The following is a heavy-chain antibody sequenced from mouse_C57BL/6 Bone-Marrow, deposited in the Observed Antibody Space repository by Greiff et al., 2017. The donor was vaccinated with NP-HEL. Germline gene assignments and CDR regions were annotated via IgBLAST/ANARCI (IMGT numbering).Heavy chain of an antibody. V-gene: IGHV1-81*01. CDR3: ARKGAY. CDR2: IYPRSGNT. J-gene: IGHJ3*01. Sequence: QVQLQQSGAELARPGASVKLSCKASGYTFTSYGISWVKQRTGQGLEWIGEIYPRSGNTYYTEKFKGKATLTADKSSSTAYMELRSLTSEDSAVYFCARKGAYWGQGTLVTVSA. CDR1: GYTFTSYG.